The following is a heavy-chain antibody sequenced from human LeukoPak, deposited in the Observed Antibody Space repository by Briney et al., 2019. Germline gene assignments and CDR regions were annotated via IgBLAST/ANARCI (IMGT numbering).Heavy chain of an antibody. Sequence: PGGSLRLSCAASGFTFSSYWMSWVRQAPRKGLEWVSSISGSGDSTDYADSVKGRFTISRDNTKNTLYLQVNSLRAEDTAEYYCAKSSWDRFDAFDIWGQGTMVTVSS. CDR2: ISGSGDST. CDR3: AKSSWDRFDAFDI. V-gene: IGHV3-23*01. D-gene: IGHD2-2*01. J-gene: IGHJ3*02. CDR1: GFTFSSYW.